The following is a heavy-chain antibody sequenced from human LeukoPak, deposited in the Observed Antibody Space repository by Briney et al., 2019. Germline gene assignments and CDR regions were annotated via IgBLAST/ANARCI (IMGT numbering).Heavy chain of an antibody. D-gene: IGHD3-22*01. V-gene: IGHV4-31*03. CDR3: ARGATTYYYDSSGYSDAFDI. CDR1: GGSISSGGYY. CDR2: IYYSGST. J-gene: IGHJ3*02. Sequence: SETLSLTCTVSGGSISSGGYYWSWLRQHPGKGLEWIGYIYYSGSTYYNPSLKGRVTISVDTSKNQFSLKLSSVTAADTAVYYCARGATTYYYDSSGYSDAFDIWGQGTMVTVSS.